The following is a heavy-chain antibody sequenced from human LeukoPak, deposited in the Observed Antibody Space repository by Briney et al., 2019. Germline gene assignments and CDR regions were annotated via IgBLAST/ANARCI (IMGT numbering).Heavy chain of an antibody. CDR3: AKDYGDYNFDY. D-gene: IGHD4-17*01. Sequence: GGSLRLSCAASGFTFSRYGMHWVRQAPGKGLEWVAVISYDGNNKHYADSVKGRFTISRDNSKNTLYLQMNGLRVEDTAVYYCAKDYGDYNFDYWGHGTLVTVSS. J-gene: IGHJ4*01. CDR2: ISYDGNNK. CDR1: GFTFSRYG. V-gene: IGHV3-30*18.